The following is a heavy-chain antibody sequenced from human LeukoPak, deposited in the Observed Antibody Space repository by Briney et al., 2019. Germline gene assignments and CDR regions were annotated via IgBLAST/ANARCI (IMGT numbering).Heavy chain of an antibody. V-gene: IGHV4-59*11. Sequence: PSETLSLTCTVSGGSISSHFWSWIRQPPGKGLEWIAYVHYTGSTNYNPSLKSRVTISMDTSKKQFSLKLSSVTAADTAVYYCARAVAGTGRLDYYYYYYMDVWGKGTTVTVSS. CDR3: ARAVAGTGRLDYYYYYYMDV. CDR2: VHYTGST. D-gene: IGHD6-19*01. J-gene: IGHJ6*03. CDR1: GGSISSHF.